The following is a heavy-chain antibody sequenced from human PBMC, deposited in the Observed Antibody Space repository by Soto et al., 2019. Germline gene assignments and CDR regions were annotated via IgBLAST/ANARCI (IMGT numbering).Heavy chain of an antibody. CDR3: ARSIAMAVRYYYGMDL. V-gene: IGHV3-23*01. CDR2: ITGSGSST. Sequence: EMQLLESGGGLVQPGGSLRLSCAASGFTFSSYAMSWVRQAPGKGLDWVSAITGSGSSTYYADSVKGRFTISRDNCKNTLYLQMNGLRAEDTALYSSARSIAMAVRYYYGMDLWGQGTTVTVSS. J-gene: IGHJ6*02. CDR1: GFTFSSYA. D-gene: IGHD6-6*01.